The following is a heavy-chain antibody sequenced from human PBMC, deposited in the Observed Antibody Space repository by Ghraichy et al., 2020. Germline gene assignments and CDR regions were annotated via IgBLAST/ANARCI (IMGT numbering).Heavy chain of an antibody. V-gene: IGHV3-23*01. CDR2: ISASGRST. CDR1: GFPLTSYA. Sequence: LSLPCAVSGFPLTSYAMNWVRQAPGKGLEWVSAISASGRSTYYADSVKGRFTISRDKSKKTLYLQMNSLRADDTAVYYCAKEALTLADPGHAFDLWGQGTMVTVS. J-gene: IGHJ3*01. D-gene: IGHD6-19*01. CDR3: AKEALTLADPGHAFDL.